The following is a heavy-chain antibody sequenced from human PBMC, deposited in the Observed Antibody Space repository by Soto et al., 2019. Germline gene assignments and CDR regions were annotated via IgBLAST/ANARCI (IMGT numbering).Heavy chain of an antibody. CDR1: GFTFESYG. CDR3: ARDIGDTAFGDY. CDR2: ISHEGVTK. D-gene: IGHD5-18*01. J-gene: IGHJ4*02. Sequence: GGSLRLSCIASGFTFESYGMHWVRQAPGKGLEWVAVISHEGVTKNYADSVKGRFTVSRDNSKDTLYLQLNSLRREDTAVYYCARDIGDTAFGDYWGQGTLVTVSS. V-gene: IGHV3-30*03.